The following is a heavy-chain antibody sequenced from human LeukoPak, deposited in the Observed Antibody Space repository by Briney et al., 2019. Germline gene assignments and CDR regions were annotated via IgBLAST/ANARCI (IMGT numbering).Heavy chain of an antibody. CDR2: ISGSGGTT. CDR3: ARDRAASDLDY. D-gene: IGHD6-13*01. CDR1: GFTFRSDA. V-gene: IGHV3-23*01. J-gene: IGHJ4*02. Sequence: GGSLRLSCAASGFTFRSDAMSWVRQAPGKGLEWVSGISGSGGTTYYADSVKGRFTISRDNSKNTLYLQMSGLRAEDTAVYYCARDRAASDLDYWGQGTLVTVSS.